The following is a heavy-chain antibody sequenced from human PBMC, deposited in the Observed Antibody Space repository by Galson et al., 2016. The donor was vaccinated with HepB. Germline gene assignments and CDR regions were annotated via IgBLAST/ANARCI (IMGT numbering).Heavy chain of an antibody. CDR2: LYDRGRT. V-gene: IGHV4-61*01. CDR1: GGSVTNAKSF. CDR3: ARGVDTARAYYFDH. J-gene: IGHJ4*02. Sequence: SETLSLTCTVSGGSVTNAKSFWSWIRQPPGQGLEWIGYLYDRGRTNLNVSLRSRVTISIDTSKNQFSLRLTSVTAADTAVYYCARGVDTARAYYFDHWGQGRLVSVSS. D-gene: IGHD5-18*01.